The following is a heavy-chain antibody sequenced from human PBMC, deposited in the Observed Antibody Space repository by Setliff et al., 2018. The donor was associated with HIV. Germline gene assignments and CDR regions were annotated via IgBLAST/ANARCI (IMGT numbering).Heavy chain of an antibody. D-gene: IGHD1-26*01. Sequence: ASVKVSCKASGYTCTDYYIHWVRQAPGQGLEWMGWSNTKSGNTKYAQKFQDRVTMTRDTSISTAYMELSRLTSDDTAVYYCARAIAWGGSYWNFDYWGQGTLVTVSS. CDR3: ARAIAWGGSYWNFDY. V-gene: IGHV1-2*02. CDR1: GYTCTDYY. CDR2: SNTKSGNT. J-gene: IGHJ4*02.